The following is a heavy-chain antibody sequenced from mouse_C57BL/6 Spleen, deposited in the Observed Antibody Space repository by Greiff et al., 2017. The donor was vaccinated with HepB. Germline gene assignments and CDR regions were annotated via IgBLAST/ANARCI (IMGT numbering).Heavy chain of an antibody. J-gene: IGHJ2*01. D-gene: IGHD1-3*01. CDR1: GYAFSSYW. CDR2: IYPGDGDT. Sequence: VQLQESGAELVKPGASVKISCKASGYAFSSYWMNWVKQRPGKGLEWIGQIYPGDGDTNYNGKFKGKATLTADKSSSTAYMQLSSLTSEDSAVYFCARSRSSRHFDYWGQGTTLTVSS. CDR3: ARSRSSRHFDY. V-gene: IGHV1-80*01.